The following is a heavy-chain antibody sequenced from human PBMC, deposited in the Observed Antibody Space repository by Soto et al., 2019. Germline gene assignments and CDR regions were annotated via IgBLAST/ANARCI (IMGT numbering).Heavy chain of an antibody. V-gene: IGHV4-39*01. D-gene: IGHD3-9*01. CDR2: IYYSGST. J-gene: IGHJ6*03. CDR3: ASRFEDYMDV. CDR1: GGSISSSSYY. Sequence: SETLSLTCTVSGGSISSSSYYWGWIRQPPGKGLEWIGSIYYSGSTYYNPSLKSRVTISVDTSKNQFSLKLSSVTAADTAVYYCASRFEDYMDVWGKGTTVTVSS.